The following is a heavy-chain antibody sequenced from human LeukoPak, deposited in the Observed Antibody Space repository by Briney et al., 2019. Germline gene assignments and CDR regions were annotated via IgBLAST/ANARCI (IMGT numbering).Heavy chain of an antibody. CDR1: GGTFSSYA. J-gene: IGHJ3*02. CDR2: IIPIFGTA. V-gene: IGHV1-69*01. D-gene: IGHD4-23*01. Sequence: SVKVSCKASGGTFSSYAISWMRQAPGQGLEWMGGIIPIFGTANYAQKFQGRVTITADESTSTAYMELSSLRSEDTAVYYCARDFYGGAPLDIWGQGTMVTVSS. CDR3: ARDFYGGAPLDI.